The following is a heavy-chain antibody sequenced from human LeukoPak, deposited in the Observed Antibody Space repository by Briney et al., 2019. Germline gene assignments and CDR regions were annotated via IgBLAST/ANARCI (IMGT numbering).Heavy chain of an antibody. CDR2: ISWNSGSI. CDR1: GFTFDAYA. V-gene: IGHV3-9*01. CDR3: AKDRGSGPYYYYGMDV. Sequence: QTGGSLRLSCAASGFTFDAYAMHRVRQAPGKGLEWVSRISWNSGSIGYADSVKGRFTISRDNAKKSLYLQMNSLRAEDTALYYCAKDRGSGPYYYYGMDVWGQGITVTVSS. J-gene: IGHJ6*02.